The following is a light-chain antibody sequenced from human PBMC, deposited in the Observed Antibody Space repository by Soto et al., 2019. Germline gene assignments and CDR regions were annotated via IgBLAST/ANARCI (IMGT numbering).Light chain of an antibody. Sequence: EIVLTQSPATLSLSPGERATLSCRASQSVSSYLAWYQQKPGQAPRLLIYDASNRATGIPARFSCSGSGTDFTLTISSLEPEDFAVYYCQQRSNWPPVTFGGGTKVDIK. V-gene: IGKV3-11*01. CDR2: DAS. CDR3: QQRSNWPPVT. J-gene: IGKJ4*01. CDR1: QSVSSY.